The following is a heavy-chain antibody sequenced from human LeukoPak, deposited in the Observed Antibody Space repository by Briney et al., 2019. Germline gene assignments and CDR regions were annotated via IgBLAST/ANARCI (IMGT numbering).Heavy chain of an antibody. V-gene: IGHV3-23*01. CDR3: AKTGGFVWSGYYTRFDP. J-gene: IGHJ5*02. D-gene: IGHD3-3*01. CDR1: GFTFSSYA. CDR2: ISGSGGST. Sequence: GGSLRLSCAASGFTFSSYAMSWVRQAPGKGLEWVSAISGSGGSTYYADSVKGRFTISRDNSKNTLYLQMNSLRAEDTAVYYCAKTGGFVWSGYYTRFDPWGQGTLVTVSS.